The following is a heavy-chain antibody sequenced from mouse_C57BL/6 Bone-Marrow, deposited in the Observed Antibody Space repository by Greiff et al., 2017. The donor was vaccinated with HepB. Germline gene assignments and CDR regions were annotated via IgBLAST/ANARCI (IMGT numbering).Heavy chain of an antibody. V-gene: IGHV1-61*01. CDR2: IYPSDSET. D-gene: IGHD3-2*02. CDR3: ARSWLRPYYFDY. CDR1: GYTFTSYW. Sequence: QVQLQQPGAELVRPGSSVKLSCKASGYTFTSYWMDWVKQRPGQGLEWIGNIYPSDSETHYNQKFKDKATLTVDKSSSTAYMQLSSLTSEDSAVYYCARSWLRPYYFDYWGQGTTLTVSS. J-gene: IGHJ2*01.